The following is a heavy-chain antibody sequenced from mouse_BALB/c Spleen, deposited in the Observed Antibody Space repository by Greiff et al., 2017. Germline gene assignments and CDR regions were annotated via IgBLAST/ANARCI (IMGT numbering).Heavy chain of an antibody. Sequence: QVQLQQSGPELVKPGASVKISCKASGYAFSSSWMNWVKQRPGQGLEWIGRIYPGDGDTNYNGKFKGKATLTADKSSSTAYMQLSSLTSVDSAVYFCARSGGNYAWRYAMDYWGQGTSVTVSS. CDR3: ARSGGNYAWRYAMDY. V-gene: IGHV1-82*01. CDR2: IYPGDGDT. CDR1: GYAFSSSW. J-gene: IGHJ4*01. D-gene: IGHD2-1*01.